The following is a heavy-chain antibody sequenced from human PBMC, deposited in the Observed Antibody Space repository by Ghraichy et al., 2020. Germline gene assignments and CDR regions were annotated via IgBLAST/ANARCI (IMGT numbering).Heavy chain of an antibody. V-gene: IGHV4-39*01. D-gene: IGHD3-22*01. CDR2: IYYSGST. J-gene: IGHJ6*02. Sequence: SETLSLTCTVSGGSISSSSYYWGWIRQPPGKGLEWIGSIYYSGSTYYNPSLKSRVTISVDTSKNQFSLKLSSVTAADTAVYYCARHLRYYYDISGYYRYYDDGMDVWGQGTTVTVSS. CDR3: ARHLRYYYDISGYYRYYDDGMDV. CDR1: GGSISSSSYY.